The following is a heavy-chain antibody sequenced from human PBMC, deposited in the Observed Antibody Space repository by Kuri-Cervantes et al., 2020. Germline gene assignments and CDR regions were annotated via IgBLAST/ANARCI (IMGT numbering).Heavy chain of an antibody. J-gene: IGHJ6*03. V-gene: IGHV3-48*01. CDR1: GFTFSSYS. CDR2: TSSRSSTI. CDR3: VREYYYYYMDV. Sequence: GGSLRLSCAASGFTFSSYSMNWVRQAPGKGLEWVSYTSSRSSTIYYADSGTGRFTVSRENAKNSLHLQMNSLRADDTAVYYCVREYYYYYMDVWGKGTTVTVSS.